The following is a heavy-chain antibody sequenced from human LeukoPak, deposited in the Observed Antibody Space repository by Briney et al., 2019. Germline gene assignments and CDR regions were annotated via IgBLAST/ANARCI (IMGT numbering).Heavy chain of an antibody. CDR2: ILASGSPT. V-gene: IGHV3-23*01. J-gene: IGHJ4*02. Sequence: GGSLRLSCAASGFNFNSYTMNWVRQAPGKGLQWVANILASGSPTYYADSVKGRFIISRDDSKNTVYLQMNSLRVEDTAIYYCAKDLFPAVAGTADYWGQGTLVTVSS. CDR3: AKDLFPAVAGTADY. CDR1: GFNFNSYT. D-gene: IGHD6-19*01.